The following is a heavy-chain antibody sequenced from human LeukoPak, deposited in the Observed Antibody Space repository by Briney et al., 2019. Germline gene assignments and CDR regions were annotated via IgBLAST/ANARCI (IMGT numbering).Heavy chain of an antibody. CDR2: ISYDGSNK. CDR1: GFTFSSYA. J-gene: IGHJ4*02. CDR3: ARGTLLLWFGELLGQESFDY. V-gene: IGHV3-30*01. D-gene: IGHD3-10*01. Sequence: GGSLRLSCAASGFTFSSYAMHWVRQAPGKGLEWVAVISYDGSNKYYADSVKGRFTISRDNSKNTLYLQMNSLRAEDTAVYYCARGTLLLWFGELLGQESFDYWGQGTLVTVSS.